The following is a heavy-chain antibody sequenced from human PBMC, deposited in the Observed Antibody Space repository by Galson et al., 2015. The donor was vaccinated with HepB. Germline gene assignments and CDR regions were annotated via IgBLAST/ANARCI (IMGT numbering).Heavy chain of an antibody. V-gene: IGHV1-3*01. CDR2: INAGNGNT. D-gene: IGHD6-13*01. CDR3: ASDYSSSWSDYFAY. J-gene: IGHJ4*02. Sequence: SVKVSCKASGSIFTSYAMYWVRQAPGQRLEWMGWINAGNGNTKYSQKFQGRVTITRDTSASTAYMELSSLRSEDTSVYYCASDYSSSWSDYFAYWGQGTLVTVSS. CDR1: GSIFTSYA.